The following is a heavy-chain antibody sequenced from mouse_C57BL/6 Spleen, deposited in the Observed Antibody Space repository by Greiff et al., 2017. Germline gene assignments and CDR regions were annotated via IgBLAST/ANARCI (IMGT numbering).Heavy chain of an antibody. CDR3: ARSPYYYGSSRGNAMDY. CDR2: INPNNGGT. V-gene: IGHV1-26*01. Sequence: EVKLQQSGPELVKPGASVKISCKASGYTFTDYYMNWVKQSHGKSLEWIGDINPNNGGTSYNQKFKGKATLTVEKSSSTAYMGLRSLTSEDSAVYYCARSPYYYGSSRGNAMDYWGQGTSVTVSS. D-gene: IGHD1-1*01. CDR1: GYTFTDYY. J-gene: IGHJ4*01.